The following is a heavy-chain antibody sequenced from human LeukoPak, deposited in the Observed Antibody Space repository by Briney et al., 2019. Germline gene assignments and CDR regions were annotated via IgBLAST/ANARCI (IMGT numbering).Heavy chain of an antibody. CDR2: ISYDGSND. CDR3: AREGGATRPY. Sequence: GGSLRLSCAASGFTFNTYAMHWVRQAPGKGLEWVAVISYDGSNDYYADSVKGRFTISRDNSKNTLDLQMNSLRAADTAVYYCAREGGATRPYWGQGTLVTVSS. CDR1: GFTFNTYA. J-gene: IGHJ4*02. D-gene: IGHD1-26*01. V-gene: IGHV3-30-3*01.